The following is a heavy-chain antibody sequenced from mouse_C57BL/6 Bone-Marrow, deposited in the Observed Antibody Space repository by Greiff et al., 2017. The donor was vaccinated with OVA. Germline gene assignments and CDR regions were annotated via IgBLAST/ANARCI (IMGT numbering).Heavy chain of an antibody. CDR3: ARRQLRFWFAY. CDR1: GYTFTSYG. V-gene: IGHV1-81*01. CDR2: IYPRSGNY. J-gene: IGHJ3*01. D-gene: IGHD3-2*02. Sequence: QVQLQQSGAELARPGASVKLSCKASGYTFTSYGISWVKQRTGQGLEWIGEIYPRSGNYYYNEKFKGKDTLTADKSSSKAYMKLRSLTAEDSAVYFCARRQLRFWFAYWGQGTLVTVSA.